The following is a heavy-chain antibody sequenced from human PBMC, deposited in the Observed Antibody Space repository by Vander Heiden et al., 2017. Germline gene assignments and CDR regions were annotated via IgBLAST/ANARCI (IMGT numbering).Heavy chain of an antibody. Sequence: KFQGRVTITRDTSASTAYMELSSLRSEDTAVYYCARDLLGANGLGYWGQGTLVTVSS. J-gene: IGHJ4*02. CDR3: ARDLLGANGLGY. D-gene: IGHD1-26*01. V-gene: IGHV1-3*01.